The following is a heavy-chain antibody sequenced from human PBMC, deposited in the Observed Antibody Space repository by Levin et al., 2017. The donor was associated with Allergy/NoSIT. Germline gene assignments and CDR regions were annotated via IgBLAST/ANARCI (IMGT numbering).Heavy chain of an antibody. Sequence: PGGSLRLSCAASGFTFSSYGMHWVRQAPGKGLEWVAVIWYDGSNKYYADSVKGRFTISRDNSKNTLYLQMNSLRAEDTAVYYCARDLRGYSYGDIDYWGQGTLVTVSS. CDR3: ARDLRGYSYGDIDY. D-gene: IGHD5-18*01. CDR1: GFTFSSYG. V-gene: IGHV3-33*01. CDR2: IWYDGSNK. J-gene: IGHJ4*02.